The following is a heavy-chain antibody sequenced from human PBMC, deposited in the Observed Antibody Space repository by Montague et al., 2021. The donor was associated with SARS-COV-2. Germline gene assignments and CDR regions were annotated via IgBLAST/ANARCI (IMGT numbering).Heavy chain of an antibody. CDR3: VRVKYYFDDSGSK. V-gene: IGHV4-61*01. D-gene: IGHD3-22*01. CDR1: GVSISSGSYY. J-gene: IGHJ4*02. CDR2: VYHTGST. Sequence: SETRSLTCSVSGVSISSGSYYWSWVRQPPGKGLEWIGYVYHTGSTNYNPSLKSRVTLSIDTSKNQFSLNLTSVTAADTAVYYCVRVKYYFDDSGSKWGQGTLVTV.